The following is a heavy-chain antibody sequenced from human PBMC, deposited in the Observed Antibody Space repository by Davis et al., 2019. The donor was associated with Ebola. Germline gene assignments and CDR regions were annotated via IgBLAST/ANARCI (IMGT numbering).Heavy chain of an antibody. CDR3: ARGSAGHFDL. J-gene: IGHJ2*01. Sequence: MPSETLSLTCTVSGGSISSTSYYWGWIRQPPGKGLEWIGYIYYSGSTNYNPSLKSRVTISVDTSKNQFSLKLSSASAADTAMYYCARGSAGHFDLWGRGTLVTVSS. D-gene: IGHD6-13*01. CDR2: IYYSGST. CDR1: GGSISSTSYY. V-gene: IGHV4-61*05.